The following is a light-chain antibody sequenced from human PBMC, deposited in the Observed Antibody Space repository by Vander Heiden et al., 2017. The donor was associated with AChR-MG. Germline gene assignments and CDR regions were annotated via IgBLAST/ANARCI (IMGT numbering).Light chain of an antibody. J-gene: IGLJ2*01. CDR3: QAWHSSTVV. CDR1: KLGQKH. V-gene: IGLV3-1*01. CDR2: QDI. Sequence: SYELTQPSSMSVSPGQTASITCSGAKLGQKHVSWYQQTSGQSPMLVIYQDIKRPSGIPERFSGSNAGNTAALTISGTQPIDEAYYYCQAWHSSTVVFGEGTQLTVL.